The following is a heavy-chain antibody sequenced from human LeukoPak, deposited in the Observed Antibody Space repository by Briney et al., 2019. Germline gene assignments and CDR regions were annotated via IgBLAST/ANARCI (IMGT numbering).Heavy chain of an antibody. J-gene: IGHJ3*02. CDR2: INHSGST. Sequence: SETLSLTCAVYGGSFSGYYWSWIRQPPGKGLEWIGEINHSGSTNYNPSLKSRVTISVDTSKNQFSLKLSSVTAADTAVYYCARISYYYDTGQVFDIWGQGTMVTVSS. V-gene: IGHV4-34*01. D-gene: IGHD3-22*01. CDR1: GGSFSGYY. CDR3: ARISYYYDTGQVFDI.